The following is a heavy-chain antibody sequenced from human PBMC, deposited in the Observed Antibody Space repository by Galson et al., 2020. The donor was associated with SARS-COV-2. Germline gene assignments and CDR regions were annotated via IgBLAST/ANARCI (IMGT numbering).Heavy chain of an antibody. CDR3: ARPRQSYYYMDV. CDR2: ISYDGSNK. V-gene: IGHV3-30*04. Sequence: SCAASGFTFSSYAMHWVRQAPGKGLEWVAVISYDGSNKYYADSVKGRFTISRDNSKNTLYLQMNSLRAEDTAVYYCARPRQSYYYMDVWGKGTTVTVSS. CDR1: GFTFSSYA. J-gene: IGHJ6*03.